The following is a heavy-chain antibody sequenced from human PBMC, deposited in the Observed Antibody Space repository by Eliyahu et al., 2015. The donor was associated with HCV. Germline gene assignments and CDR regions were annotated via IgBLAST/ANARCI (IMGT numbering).Heavy chain of an antibody. V-gene: IGHV3-49*04. CDR1: GFTFGDYA. Sequence: EVQLVESGGGLVQPGRSLRLSCTASGFTFGDYAMSWVRQAPGKGLEWVGFIRSKAYGGXTEYAASVKGRFTISRDDSKSIAYLQMNSLKTEDTAVYYCTRAGGYDYYFDYWGQGTLVTVSS. J-gene: IGHJ4*02. CDR3: TRAGGYDYYFDY. D-gene: IGHD5-12*01. CDR2: IRSKAYGGXT.